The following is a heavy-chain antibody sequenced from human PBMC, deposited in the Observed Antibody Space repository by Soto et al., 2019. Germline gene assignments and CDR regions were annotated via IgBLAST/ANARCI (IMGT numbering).Heavy chain of an antibody. D-gene: IGHD2-2*01. J-gene: IGHJ5*02. V-gene: IGHV4-30-4*01. CDR1: GGSISSGDYY. CDR2: IYYSGST. Sequence: QVQLQESGPGLVKPSQTLSLTCTVSGGSISSGDYYWSWIRQPPGKGLEWIGYIYYSGSTYYNPSLKRRVTISVDTSRTQFSLKLSSVTAADTALYYCARGGYCISTSCQHTFYNWFDPWGQGTLVTVSS. CDR3: ARGGYCISTSCQHTFYNWFDP.